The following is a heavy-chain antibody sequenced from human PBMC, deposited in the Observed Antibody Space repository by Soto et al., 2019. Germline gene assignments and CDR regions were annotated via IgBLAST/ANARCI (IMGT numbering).Heavy chain of an antibody. CDR1: GESVGRGTNY. D-gene: IGHD6-13*01. Sequence: QVQLQESGPGLMKPSGTLSLICSVSGESVGRGTNYWSWVRQAPGRGLEWIGYIFDAATAIYNPSFDSRVSISLDAAKNQVYLKLTSVTAADTAIYYCARDRRGRADGFIYYYGMEVWGQGTSVTVSS. J-gene: IGHJ6*02. CDR3: ARDRRGRADGFIYYYGMEV. CDR2: IFDAATA. V-gene: IGHV4-61*01.